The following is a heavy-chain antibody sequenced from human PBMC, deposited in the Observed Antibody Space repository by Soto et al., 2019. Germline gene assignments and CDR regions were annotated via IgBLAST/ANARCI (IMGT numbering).Heavy chain of an antibody. V-gene: IGHV3-30*19. J-gene: IGHJ1*01. CDR3: ARWGTTGGLDV. CDR1: GFTFRSYV. Sequence: QVQLVESGGGVVQPGTSLRVSCVGSGFTFRSYVIHWVRQAPGKGLEWVALTSYDGSDKYYGDSVRGRFSLSRDKSRNTVDLQMDSLRLENTALYYCARWGTTGGLDVWGQGTLVCVSS. D-gene: IGHD3-16*01. CDR2: TSYDGSDK.